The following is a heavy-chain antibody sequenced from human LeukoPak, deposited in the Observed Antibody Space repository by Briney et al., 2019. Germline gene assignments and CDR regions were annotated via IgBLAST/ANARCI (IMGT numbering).Heavy chain of an antibody. J-gene: IGHJ6*03. CDR2: VYYSGST. V-gene: IGHV4-59*12. CDR1: GGSISTYY. Sequence: SETLSLTCTVSGGSISTYYWNWIRQPPGKGLEWIGYVYYSGSTNYNPSLKSRVTISVDTSKNQFSLKLSSVTAADTAVYYCARAAYYYYYYMDVWGKGTTVTVSS. CDR3: ARAAYYYYYYMDV.